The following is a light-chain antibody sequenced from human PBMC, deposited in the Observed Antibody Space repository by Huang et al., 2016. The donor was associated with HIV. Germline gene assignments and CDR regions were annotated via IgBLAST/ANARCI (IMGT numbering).Light chain of an antibody. CDR3: QQYNNYPWT. V-gene: IGKV1-5*03. J-gene: IGKJ1*01. Sequence: DIQMTQSPSTLSASVGDRVTITCRASQSISDYLAWYQQKPGEAPNLLIYKASSLEEWVPPRVSGSGSGTEFTLTISSLQAYDVATYYCQQYNNYPWTFGQGTLVEIK. CDR1: QSISDY. CDR2: KAS.